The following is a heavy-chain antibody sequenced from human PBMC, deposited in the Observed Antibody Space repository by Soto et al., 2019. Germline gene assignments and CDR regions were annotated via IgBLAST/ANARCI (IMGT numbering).Heavy chain of an antibody. Sequence: PGGSLRLSCAASGFTFDDYAMHWVRQAPGKGLEWVSGISWNSGSIGYADSVKGRFTISRDNAKNSLYLQMNSLRAEDTALYYCAQEVTPFGPDIRQLPRGFAFDIWGQGTMVTVSS. CDR2: ISWNSGSI. CDR3: AQEVTPFGPDIRQLPRGFAFDI. CDR1: GFTFDDYA. V-gene: IGHV3-9*01. D-gene: IGHD6-6*01. J-gene: IGHJ3*02.